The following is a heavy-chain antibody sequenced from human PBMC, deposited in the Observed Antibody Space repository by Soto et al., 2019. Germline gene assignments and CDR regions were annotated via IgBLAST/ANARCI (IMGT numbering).Heavy chain of an antibody. J-gene: IGHJ4*02. D-gene: IGHD3-22*01. CDR2: INPNSGGT. V-gene: IGHV1-2*02. CDR1: GYTFTGYY. Sequence: ASVKVSCKASGYTFTGYYMHWVRQAPGQGLEWMGWINPNSGGTNYAQKFQGRVTMTRDTSISTAYMELSRLRSDDTAVYYCARGLYYYDARGDYWGQGTLVTVSS. CDR3: ARGLYYYDARGDY.